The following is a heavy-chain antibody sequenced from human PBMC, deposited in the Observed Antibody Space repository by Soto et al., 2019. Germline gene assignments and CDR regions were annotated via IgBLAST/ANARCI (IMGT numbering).Heavy chain of an antibody. J-gene: IGHJ4*02. CDR2: ISSSSSYI. CDR1: GFTFSSYS. Sequence: EVQLVESGGGLVKPGGSLRLSCAASGFTFSSYSMNWVRQAPGKGLEWVSSISSSSSYIYYADSVKGRFTISRDNAKNSLYLQMNSLRAEDTAVYYCATRRYCDWLLPFDYWGQGTLVTVSS. D-gene: IGHD3-9*01. CDR3: ATRRYCDWLLPFDY. V-gene: IGHV3-21*01.